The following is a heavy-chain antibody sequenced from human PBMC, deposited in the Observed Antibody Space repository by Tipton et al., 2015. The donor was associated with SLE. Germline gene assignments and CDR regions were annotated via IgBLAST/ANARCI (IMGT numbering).Heavy chain of an antibody. D-gene: IGHD5-12*01. CDR1: GASISSRGFY. CDR2: SLYSGAT. CDR3: ARGLYSGSDPLSY. V-gene: IGHV4-39*07. J-gene: IGHJ4*02. Sequence: TLSLTCIVSGASISSRGFYWAWIRQAPGKGLEWIGSSLYSGATNYNPSLEGRVTILFDTSRNEFSLKLTSVTAADMAVYYCARGLYSGSDPLSYWGQGILVTVSS.